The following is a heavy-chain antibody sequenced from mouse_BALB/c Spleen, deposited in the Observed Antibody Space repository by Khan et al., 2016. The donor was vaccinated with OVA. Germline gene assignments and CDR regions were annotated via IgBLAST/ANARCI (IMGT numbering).Heavy chain of an antibody. J-gene: IGHJ3*01. CDR3: ARGGYGSAFDY. V-gene: IGHV1-59*01. D-gene: IGHD1-1*01. CDR1: GYTFTSFW. Sequence: QIQLVQSGPELVRPGASVKMSCKASGYTFTSFWIHWVKQRPGQGLEWIGMIDPSKSETRLNQNFKDKATLNVEKSSNTAYMQLSRLTSEGSPVLYCARGGYGSAFDYWGQGTLVTVSA. CDR2: IDPSKSET.